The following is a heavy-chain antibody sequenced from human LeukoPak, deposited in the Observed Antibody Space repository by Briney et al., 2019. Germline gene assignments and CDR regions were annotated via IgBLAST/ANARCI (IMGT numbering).Heavy chain of an antibody. D-gene: IGHD1-26*01. Sequence: GGSLRLSCAASGFTFSNSGMHWVRQAPGKGLEWVAFIQFDEGNKFYADSVKGRFTISRDNAKNSLYLQMNSLRAEDTAVYYCARDPYSGSYGNYYYYFMDVWGKGTTVTISS. CDR1: GFTFSNSG. J-gene: IGHJ6*03. V-gene: IGHV3-30*02. CDR3: ARDPYSGSYGNYYYYFMDV. CDR2: IQFDEGNK.